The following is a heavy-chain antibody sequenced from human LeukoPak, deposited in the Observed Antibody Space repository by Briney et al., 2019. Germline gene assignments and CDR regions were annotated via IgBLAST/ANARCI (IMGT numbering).Heavy chain of an antibody. CDR3: AKESRNNSGYYRDY. CDR2: IRYDGSNK. V-gene: IGHV3-30*02. CDR1: GFTFSSYS. D-gene: IGHD3-22*01. J-gene: IGHJ4*02. Sequence: GGSLRLSCAASGFTFSSYSMHWVRQAPGKGLEWVAFIRYDGSNKYYADSVKDRFTISRDNSKNTLYLQMNSLRAEDTAVYYCAKESRNNSGYYRDYWGQGILVTVSS.